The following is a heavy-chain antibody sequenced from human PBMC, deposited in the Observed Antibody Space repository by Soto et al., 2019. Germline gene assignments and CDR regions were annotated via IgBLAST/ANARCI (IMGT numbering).Heavy chain of an antibody. CDR2: IYYSGST. Sequence: QVQLQESGPGLAKPSETLSLTCTVSGGSISSYYWSWIRQPPGKGLEWIGYIYYSGSTNYNPSLKSRVTISVDTSKNQFSLKLSSVTAADTAVYYCARDRYYGDYEYYFDYWGQGTLVTVSS. CDR3: ARDRYYGDYEYYFDY. CDR1: GGSISSYY. J-gene: IGHJ4*02. D-gene: IGHD4-17*01. V-gene: IGHV4-59*01.